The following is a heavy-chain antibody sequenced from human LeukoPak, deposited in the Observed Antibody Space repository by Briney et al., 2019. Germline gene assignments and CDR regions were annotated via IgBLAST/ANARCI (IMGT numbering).Heavy chain of an antibody. V-gene: IGHV3-11*04. CDR1: GFTFSDYY. J-gene: IGHJ3*02. CDR3: ARDLGYDFWSGYLLNDAFDI. Sequence: GGSLRLSCAASGFTFSDYYMSWIRQAPGKGLEWVSYISSSGSTIYYADSVKGRFTISRDNAKNSLYLQMNSLRAEDTAVYYCARDLGYDFWSGYLLNDAFDIWGQGTMVTVSS. D-gene: IGHD3-3*01. CDR2: ISSSGSTI.